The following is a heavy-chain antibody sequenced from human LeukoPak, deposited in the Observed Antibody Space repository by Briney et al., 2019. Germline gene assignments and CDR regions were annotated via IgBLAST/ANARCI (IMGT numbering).Heavy chain of an antibody. Sequence: GGSLRLSCAASGFTFSSYSMNWVRQAPGKGLEWVSYIISSGSSTYYADSVKGRFTISRDNAKNSLYLHMNSLRAEDTALYYCARERTNCYGDCYDCWGQGTLVTVSS. D-gene: IGHD4/OR15-4a*01. CDR2: IISSGSST. V-gene: IGHV3-48*04. J-gene: IGHJ4*02. CDR3: ARERTNCYGDCYDC. CDR1: GFTFSSYS.